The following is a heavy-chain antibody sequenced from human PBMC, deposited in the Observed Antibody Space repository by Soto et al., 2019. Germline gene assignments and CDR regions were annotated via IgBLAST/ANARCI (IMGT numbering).Heavy chain of an antibody. CDR1: GFTFSGYG. Sequence: GGSLRLSCAASGFTFSGYGMHWVRQAPGKGLEWVAVIWYDGSNEYYADSVKGRFTISRDTSKNTLYLQMNSLRAEDTAVYYCARESYSGSYLPLDYWGQGTLVTVSS. CDR3: ARESYSGSYLPLDY. V-gene: IGHV3-33*01. CDR2: IWYDGSNE. D-gene: IGHD1-26*01. J-gene: IGHJ4*02.